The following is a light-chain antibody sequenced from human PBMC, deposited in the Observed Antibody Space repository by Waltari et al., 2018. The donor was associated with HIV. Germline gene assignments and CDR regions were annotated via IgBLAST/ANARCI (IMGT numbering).Light chain of an antibody. CDR3: QAWDGSTAI. J-gene: IGLJ2*01. CDR2: QHN. CDR1: QLGDKY. Sequence: SYELPQQLTVSASPGQTASITCTGDQLGDKYICWYQQRPGQSPVLVIYQHNKRPSGIPERFSGSNSENTATLTISGTQAMDEADYYCQAWDGSTAIFGGRTKLTVL. V-gene: IGLV3-1*01.